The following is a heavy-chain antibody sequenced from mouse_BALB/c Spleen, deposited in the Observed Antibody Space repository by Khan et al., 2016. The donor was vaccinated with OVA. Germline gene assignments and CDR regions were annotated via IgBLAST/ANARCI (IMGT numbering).Heavy chain of an antibody. CDR2: IWGGGST. D-gene: IGHD2-10*02. J-gene: IGHJ4*01. CDR1: GFSLTDYG. CDR3: AKGVWSYYFALDY. V-gene: IGHV2-6-5*01. Sequence: QVQLKESGPGLVTPSQSLSITCTVSGFSLTDYGVSWIRQPPGKGLEWLGVIWGGGSTSYNSALKSRLSISKDNSKGQVFLKMNSRQTDDTAMYYCAKGVWSYYFALDYWGQGTSVTVSS.